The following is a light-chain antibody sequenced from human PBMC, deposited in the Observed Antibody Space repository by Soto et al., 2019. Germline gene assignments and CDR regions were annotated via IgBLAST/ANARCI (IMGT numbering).Light chain of an antibody. CDR2: EVS. Sequence: QSALTQPASVSGSPGQSITISCTGISSDVGGYNYVSWYQQHPGKAPKLMIYEVSNRPSGVPNRFSGSKSGNTASLTISGLQAEDEADYYCSSYTSSSTRVFGGRTKVTVL. CDR3: SSYTSSSTRV. J-gene: IGLJ3*02. V-gene: IGLV2-14*01. CDR1: SSDVGGYNY.